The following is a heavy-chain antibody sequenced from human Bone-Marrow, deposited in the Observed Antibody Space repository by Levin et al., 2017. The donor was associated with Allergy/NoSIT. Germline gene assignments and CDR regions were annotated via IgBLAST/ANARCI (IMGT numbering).Heavy chain of an antibody. CDR1: GASITDYF. D-gene: IGHD2-2*02. CDR3: AREVLASCKSPRCYTDLDY. V-gene: IGHV4-4*07. J-gene: IGHJ4*02. CDR2: IHFNGDT. Sequence: SETLSLTCTVSGASITDYFWSWIRQPAGKGLEWIGRIHFNGDTTYNLSLRGRVTMSADTSKRQFSLKMRSLTAADTAVYYCAREVLASCKSPRCYTDLDYWGQGARVIVSS.